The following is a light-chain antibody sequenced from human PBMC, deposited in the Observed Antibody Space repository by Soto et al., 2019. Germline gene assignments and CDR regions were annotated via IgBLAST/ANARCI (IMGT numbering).Light chain of an antibody. CDR2: DAS. CDR1: QSVNGL. Sequence: EIMLKQSPATLSLSPGERATLSCRASQSVNGLLGWYQQRPGQAPRLLIYDASKRATGISARFSGSGFETDFTLTISSLEPEDFAVYYCQQRISWPLTFGGGTKVEIK. J-gene: IGKJ4*01. V-gene: IGKV3-11*01. CDR3: QQRISWPLT.